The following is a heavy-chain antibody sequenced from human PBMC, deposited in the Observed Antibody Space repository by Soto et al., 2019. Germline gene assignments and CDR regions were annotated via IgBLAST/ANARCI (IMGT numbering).Heavy chain of an antibody. CDR3: ASSDDSREFDY. J-gene: IGHJ4*02. CDR2: MSYDGSNK. CDR1: GFTFSSYA. Sequence: GGSLRLSCAASGFTFSSYATHWVRQAPGKGLEWVAVMSYDGSNKYYADSVKGRFTISRDNSKNTLYLQMNSLRAEDTAVYYCASSDDSREFDYWGQGTLVTVSS. V-gene: IGHV3-30-3*01. D-gene: IGHD3-22*01.